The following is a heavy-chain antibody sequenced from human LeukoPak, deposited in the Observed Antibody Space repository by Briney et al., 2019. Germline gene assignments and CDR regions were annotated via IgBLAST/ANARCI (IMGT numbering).Heavy chain of an antibody. CDR1: GGSISSYY. Sequence: PSETLSLTCTVSGGSISSYYWSWIRQPPGKGREWIGYIYYSGSTNYNPSLKSRVTISVDTSKNQFSLKLSSVTAADTAVYYCARVGKGVAAAGTSWGQGTLVTVSS. D-gene: IGHD6-13*01. J-gene: IGHJ4*02. V-gene: IGHV4-59*01. CDR3: ARVGKGVAAAGTS. CDR2: IYYSGST.